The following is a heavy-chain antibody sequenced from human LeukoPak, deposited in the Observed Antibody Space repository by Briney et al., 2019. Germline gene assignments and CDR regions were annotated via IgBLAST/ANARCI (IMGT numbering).Heavy chain of an antibody. Sequence: GASVNVSCKASGYTFTSYGISWVRQAPGQGLEWMGWINAGNGNTKYSQKFQGRVTITRDTSASTAYMELSSLRSEDTAVYYCARDVAVGATANWFDPWGQGTLVTVSS. CDR2: INAGNGNT. CDR3: ARDVAVGATANWFDP. CDR1: GYTFTSYG. J-gene: IGHJ5*02. D-gene: IGHD1-26*01. V-gene: IGHV1-3*01.